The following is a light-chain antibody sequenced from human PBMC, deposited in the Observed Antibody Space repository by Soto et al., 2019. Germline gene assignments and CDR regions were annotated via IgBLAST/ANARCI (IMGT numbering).Light chain of an antibody. J-gene: IGKJ1*01. CDR3: QKYNSAPRT. V-gene: IGKV1-27*01. Sequence: DIPMTQSPSSLSASVGDRVTITCRGSQGISNYLAWYQQKPGKVPKLLIYAASTLQSGVPSRFSGSGSGTDFTLTISSLQPEDVATYYCQKYNSAPRTFGQGTKVEIK. CDR2: AAS. CDR1: QGISNY.